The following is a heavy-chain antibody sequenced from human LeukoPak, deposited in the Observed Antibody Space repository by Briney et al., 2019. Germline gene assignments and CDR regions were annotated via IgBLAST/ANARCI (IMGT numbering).Heavy chain of an antibody. CDR2: TVSRGTT. J-gene: IGHJ4*02. D-gene: IGHD1-26*01. CDR1: GFTFTSDA. CDR3: AKDVGKWESLHFFDY. V-gene: IGHV3-23*01. Sequence: GGSLRLSCVASGFTFTSDAMNWVRQAPGKGLEWVSSTVSRGTTQYADSVKGRFTISRDDSRNTLYLQMNSLRGDDTAVYYCAKDVGKWESLHFFDYWGQGTLVTVSS.